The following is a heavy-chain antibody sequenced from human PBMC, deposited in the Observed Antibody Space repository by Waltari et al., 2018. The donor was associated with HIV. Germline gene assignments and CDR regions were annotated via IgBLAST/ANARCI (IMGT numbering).Heavy chain of an antibody. V-gene: IGHV4-34*01. Sequence: QVQLQQWGAGLLKPSETLSLTCAVYGGSFSGYYWSWIRQPPGKGLEWIGEINHSGRTNYNPSRKSRVTISVDTSKNQFSLKLSSVTAADTAVYYCARSTGEGEGYWGQGTLVTVSS. D-gene: IGHD2-8*02. CDR3: ARSTGEGEGY. J-gene: IGHJ4*02. CDR2: INHSGRT. CDR1: GGSFSGYY.